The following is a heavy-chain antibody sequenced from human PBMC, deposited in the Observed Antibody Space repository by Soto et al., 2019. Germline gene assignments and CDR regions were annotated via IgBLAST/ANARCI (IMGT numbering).Heavy chain of an antibody. Sequence: LSLTCAVSGGSISSSNWLSWVRQPPGKGLEWIGEIYHSGSTNYNPSLKSRVTISVDKSKNQFSLKLSSVTAADTAVYYCARGPSGSSSLDMWFDPWGQGTLVTVSS. D-gene: IGHD6-6*01. V-gene: IGHV4-4*02. J-gene: IGHJ5*02. CDR2: IYHSGST. CDR3: ARGPSGSSSLDMWFDP. CDR1: GGSISSSNW.